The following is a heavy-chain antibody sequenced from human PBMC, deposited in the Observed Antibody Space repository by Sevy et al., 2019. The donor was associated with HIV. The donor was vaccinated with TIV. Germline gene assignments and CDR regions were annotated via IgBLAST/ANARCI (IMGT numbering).Heavy chain of an antibody. J-gene: IGHJ3*02. D-gene: IGHD3-10*01. V-gene: IGHV3-30*04. CDR1: GFTFTSYA. CDR3: ARGSFYYGSGSSHTFDI. Sequence: GGSLRLSCAASGFTFTSYAMHWVRQAPGKGLEWVAVISYDGSNKYYADSVKGRFTISRDNSKNTLYLQMNSPRAEDTAVYYCARGSFYYGSGSSHTFDIWGQGTMVTVSS. CDR2: ISYDGSNK.